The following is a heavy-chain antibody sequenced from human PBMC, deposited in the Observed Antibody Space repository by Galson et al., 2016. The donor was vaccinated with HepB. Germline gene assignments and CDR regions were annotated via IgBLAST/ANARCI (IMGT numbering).Heavy chain of an antibody. Sequence: SLRLSCAASGFTFSRSDMYWVRQAPGKGLEWVAVTSYDGSNEYYADSVKGRFTISRDNSKNTLYLQMNSPRAEDTAVYYCAKPETRPYDILTGYSHFDYWGQGTLVTVSS. CDR2: TSYDGSNE. CDR1: GFTFSRSD. V-gene: IGHV3-30*18. D-gene: IGHD3-9*01. CDR3: AKPETRPYDILTGYSHFDY. J-gene: IGHJ4*02.